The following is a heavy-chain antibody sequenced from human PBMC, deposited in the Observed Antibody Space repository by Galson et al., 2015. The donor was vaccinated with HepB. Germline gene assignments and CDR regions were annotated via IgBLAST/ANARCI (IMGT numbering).Heavy chain of an antibody. V-gene: IGHV3-33*01. CDR3: ARGVPGYVGEDTAMDIDY. CDR2: IWYDGSNK. Sequence: SLRLSCAASGFTFSSCGMHWVRQAPGKGLEWVAVIWYDGSNKYYADSVKGRFTISRDNSKNTLYLQMNSLRAEDTAVYYCARGVPGYVGEDTAMDIDYWGQGTLVTVSS. J-gene: IGHJ4*02. CDR1: GFTFSSCG. D-gene: IGHD5-18*01.